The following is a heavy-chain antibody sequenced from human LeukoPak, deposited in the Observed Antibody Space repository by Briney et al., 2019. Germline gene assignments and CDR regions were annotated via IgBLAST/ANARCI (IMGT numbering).Heavy chain of an antibody. CDR3: ATVDQWLAYDY. CDR1: GYSFTAYY. V-gene: IGHV1-2*02. Sequence: ASVKVSCKASGYSFTAYYIHWVRQAPGQGLEWMGWINPNTGGTNFAQKFQGRVTMTRDTSITTTHMELSSLRSDDTAVYYCATVDQWLAYDYWGQGTLVTVSS. J-gene: IGHJ4*02. CDR2: INPNTGGT. D-gene: IGHD6-19*01.